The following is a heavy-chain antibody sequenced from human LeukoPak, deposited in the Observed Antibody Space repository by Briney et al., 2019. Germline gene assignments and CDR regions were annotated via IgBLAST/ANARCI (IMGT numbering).Heavy chain of an antibody. CDR1: GFTFSSYE. D-gene: IGHD2-2*01. Sequence: GGSLRLSCAASGFTFSSYEMNWVRQAPGKGLEYVSSISKSSALKYYSESVRGRFTISRDNAENSLYLDMSNLGAEDTAVYFCVRGDNRDQWGQGTLVTVSS. CDR2: ISKSSALK. V-gene: IGHV3-21*01. J-gene: IGHJ4*02. CDR3: VRGDNRDQ.